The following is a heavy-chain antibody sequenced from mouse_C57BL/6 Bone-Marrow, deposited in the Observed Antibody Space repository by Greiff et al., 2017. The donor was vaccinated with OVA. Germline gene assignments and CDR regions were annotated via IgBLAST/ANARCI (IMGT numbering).Heavy chain of an antibody. CDR1: GYTFTSYW. D-gene: IGHD4-1*01. J-gene: IGHJ1*03. CDR3: ARKLARAYWYFDV. V-gene: IGHV1-50*01. Sequence: QVQLQQPGAELVKPGASVKLSCKASGYTFTSYWMQWVKQRPGQGLEWIGEIDPSDSYTNYNQKFKGKATLTVDTSSSTAYMQLSSLTSEDSAVYYCARKLARAYWYFDVWGTGTTVTVSS. CDR2: IDPSDSYT.